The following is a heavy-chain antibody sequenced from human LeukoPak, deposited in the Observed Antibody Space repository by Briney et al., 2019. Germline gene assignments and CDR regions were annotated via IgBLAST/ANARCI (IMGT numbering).Heavy chain of an antibody. CDR2: INHSGGT. D-gene: IGHD1-26*01. J-gene: IGHJ3*02. CDR3: ARGRWQWGLLARGAFDI. Sequence: SETLSLTCAGYLGSFSGYYWSWIRQPPGKGLEWIGEINHSGGTNYNPSLKSRVTISVDTSKNQFSLKLSSVTAADTAVYYCARGRWQWGLLARGAFDIWGQGTMVTVSS. V-gene: IGHV4-34*01. CDR1: LGSFSGYY.